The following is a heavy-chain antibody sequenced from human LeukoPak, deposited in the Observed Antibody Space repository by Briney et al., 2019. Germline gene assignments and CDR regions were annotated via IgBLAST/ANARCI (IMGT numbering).Heavy chain of an antibody. CDR3: ARLQWGAVGAVDY. V-gene: IGHV4-61*05. D-gene: IGHD1-26*01. CDR1: NGSISSSSYY. Sequence: SETLSLTCTVSNGSISSSSYYWSWIRQPPGKGLEWIGYIYYSGSTNYNPSLKSRVTISVDTSKNQFSLKLSSVTAADTAVYYCARLQWGAVGAVDYWGQGTLVTVSS. CDR2: IYYSGST. J-gene: IGHJ4*02.